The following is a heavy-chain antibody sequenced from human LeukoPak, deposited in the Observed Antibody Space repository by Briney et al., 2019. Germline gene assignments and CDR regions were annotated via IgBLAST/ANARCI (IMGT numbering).Heavy chain of an antibody. CDR3: ARDRTRTGYSSGWYHDY. CDR2: INPNSGGT. Sequence: GASVTVSCKASGYTFTGYYMHWVRQAPGQGLEWMGWINPNSGGTNYAQKFQGWVTITRDTSISTAYMELSRLRSDDTAVYYCARDRTRTGYSSGWYHDYWGQGTLVTVSS. CDR1: GYTFTGYY. V-gene: IGHV1-2*04. D-gene: IGHD6-19*01. J-gene: IGHJ4*02.